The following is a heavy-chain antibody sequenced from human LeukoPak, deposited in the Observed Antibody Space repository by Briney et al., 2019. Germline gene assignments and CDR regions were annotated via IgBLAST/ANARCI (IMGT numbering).Heavy chain of an antibody. V-gene: IGHV3-11*04. CDR3: AREAMVATENWFDP. CDR2: ISSSGSTI. CDR1: GFTFSDYY. D-gene: IGHD5-12*01. J-gene: IGHJ5*02. Sequence: GGSLRLSCAASGFTFSDYYMSWIRQAPGKGLEWVSYISSSGSTIYYADSVKGRFTISRDNAKNSLYLQMNSLRAEDTAVYYCAREAMVATENWFDPWGQGTLVTVSS.